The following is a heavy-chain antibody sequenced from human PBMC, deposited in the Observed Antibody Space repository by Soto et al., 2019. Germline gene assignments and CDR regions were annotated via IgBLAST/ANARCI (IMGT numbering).Heavy chain of an antibody. CDR2: ISGSGGST. D-gene: IGHD1-26*01. CDR3: AKDILGATDY. V-gene: IGHV3-23*01. CDR1: GFTFSSYA. J-gene: IGHJ4*02. Sequence: GESLKISCAASGFTFSSYAMSWVRQAPGKGLEWVSAISGSGGSTYYADSVKGRFTISRDNSKNTLYLQMNSLRAEDTAVYYCAKDILGATDYWGQGTLVTVSS.